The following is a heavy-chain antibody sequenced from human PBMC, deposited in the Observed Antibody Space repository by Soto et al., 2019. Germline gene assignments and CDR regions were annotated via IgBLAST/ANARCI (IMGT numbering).Heavy chain of an antibody. CDR1: GFSSSSYA. V-gene: IGHV3-48*01. J-gene: IGHJ3*02. CDR3: ARVSSGSYVAFDI. CDR2: ISHRGTTI. Sequence: GSLRLSCAASGFSSSSYAMNWVRQAPGKGLEWLSFISHRGTTIYYADSVKGRFTISRDNARNSLYLQMNSLRAEDTAVYYCARVSSGSYVAFDIWGQGTMVTVSS. D-gene: IGHD1-26*01.